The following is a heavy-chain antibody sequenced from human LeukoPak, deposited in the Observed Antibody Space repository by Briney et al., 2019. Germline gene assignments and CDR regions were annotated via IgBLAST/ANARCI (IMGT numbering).Heavy chain of an antibody. CDR2: ISGTGGFTTST. CDR3: AKQGAMVYYYYMDV. V-gene: IGHV3-23*01. D-gene: IGHD5-18*01. J-gene: IGHJ6*03. CDR1: GFTFSNYA. Sequence: GGSLRLSCAASGFTFSNYAMTWVRQAPGKGLEWVSTISGTGGFTTSTYYADSVKGRFTISRDNSDNKLYLQMDGLRAEDTAVYYCAKQGAMVYYYYMDVWGKGTTVTVSS.